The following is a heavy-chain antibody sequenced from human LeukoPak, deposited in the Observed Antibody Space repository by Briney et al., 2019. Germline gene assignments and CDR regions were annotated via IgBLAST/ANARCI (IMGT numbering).Heavy chain of an antibody. Sequence: GASVKVSCKASGYSFTDYFMHWVRHAPGQGLEWMGWINPNSGGTSYAQKFQGRVTMTSDPSINTAYMELSRLTSDDTAVYYCARDYELGTPGTAFEFLDYWGQGTLATVSS. D-gene: IGHD1-1*01. J-gene: IGHJ4*02. CDR3: ARDYELGTPGTAFEFLDY. V-gene: IGHV1-2*02. CDR2: INPNSGGT. CDR1: GYSFTDYF.